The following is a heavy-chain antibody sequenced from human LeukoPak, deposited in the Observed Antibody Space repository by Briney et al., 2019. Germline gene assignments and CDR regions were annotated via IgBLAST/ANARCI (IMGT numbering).Heavy chain of an antibody. CDR1: GFTFSSYS. CDR2: ISSSSSYI. J-gene: IGHJ4*02. CDR3: ARVLMPRDSSGYSYPGGFDY. Sequence: GGSLRLSCAAPGFTFSSYSMNWVRQAPGKGLEWVSSISSSSSYIYYADSVKGRFTISRDNAKNSLYLQMNSLRAEDTAVYYCARVLMPRDSSGYSYPGGFDYWGQGTLVTVSS. D-gene: IGHD3-22*01. V-gene: IGHV3-21*01.